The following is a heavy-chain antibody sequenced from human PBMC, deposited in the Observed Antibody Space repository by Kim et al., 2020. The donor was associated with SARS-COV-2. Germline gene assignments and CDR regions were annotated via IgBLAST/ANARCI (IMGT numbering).Heavy chain of an antibody. V-gene: IGHV3-33*01. D-gene: IGHD2-2*01. CDR1: GFTFSSYG. CDR2: IWYDGSNK. Sequence: GGSLRLSCAAYGFTFSSYGMHWVRQAPGKGLEWVAVIWYDGSNKYYADSVKGRFTISRDNSKNTLYLQMNSLRAEDTAVYYCARDSRKAAATPYYYYYGMDVWGQGTTVTVSS. CDR3: ARDSRKAAATPYYYYYGMDV. J-gene: IGHJ6*02.